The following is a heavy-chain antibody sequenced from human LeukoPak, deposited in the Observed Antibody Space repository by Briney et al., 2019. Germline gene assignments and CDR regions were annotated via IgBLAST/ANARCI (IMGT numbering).Heavy chain of an antibody. V-gene: IGHV3-74*01. Sequence: QAGGSLRLSCAASGFTFSSYWMHWVRQAPGKGLVWVSRINSDGSSTSYADSVKGRFAISRDNSKNTLYLQMNSLRAEDTAVYYCAKETTYYYDSSGYYYPYYFDYWGQGTLVTVSS. J-gene: IGHJ4*02. CDR3: AKETTYYYDSSGYYYPYYFDY. D-gene: IGHD3-22*01. CDR1: GFTFSSYW. CDR2: INSDGSST.